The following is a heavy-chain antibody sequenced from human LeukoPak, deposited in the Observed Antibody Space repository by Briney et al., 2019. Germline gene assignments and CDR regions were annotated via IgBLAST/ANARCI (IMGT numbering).Heavy chain of an antibody. Sequence: ASVKVSCKASGYTFTSYDINWVRQATGQGLEWMGWINPNSGGTNYAQKFQGRVTMTRDTSISTAYMELSRLRSDDTAVYYCARDFGLGDYWGQGTLVTVSS. D-gene: IGHD3-10*01. J-gene: IGHJ4*02. V-gene: IGHV1-2*02. CDR3: ARDFGLGDY. CDR1: GYTFTSYD. CDR2: INPNSGGT.